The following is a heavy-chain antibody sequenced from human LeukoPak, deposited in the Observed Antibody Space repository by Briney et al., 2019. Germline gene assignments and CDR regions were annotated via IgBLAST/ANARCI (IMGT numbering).Heavy chain of an antibody. D-gene: IGHD4/OR15-4a*01. CDR3: AREPLRASYFDY. CDR2: IIPIFGTA. Sequence: SVKVSCKASGGTFSSYAISWVRQAPGQGLEWMGRIIPIFGTANYAQKFQGRVTITTDESTSTAYMELSSLRSEDTAVYYCAREPLRASYFDYWGQGTLVTVSS. V-gene: IGHV1-69*05. J-gene: IGHJ4*02. CDR1: GGTFSSYA.